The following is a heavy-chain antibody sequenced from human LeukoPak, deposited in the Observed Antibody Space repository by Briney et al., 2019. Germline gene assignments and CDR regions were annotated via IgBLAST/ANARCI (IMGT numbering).Heavy chain of an antibody. CDR2: MSSSSGNI. J-gene: IGHJ3*02. Sequence: ASVKVSCKASGYTFSTYDINWMRQATGQGLEWMGWMSSSSGNIGFAQKFQGRLTITGNTSTSTAYLELSGLTSEDTAVYYCARVQDWNDAFDIWGQGTMVTVSS. D-gene: IGHD1-1*01. V-gene: IGHV1-8*03. CDR3: ARVQDWNDAFDI. CDR1: GYTFSTYD.